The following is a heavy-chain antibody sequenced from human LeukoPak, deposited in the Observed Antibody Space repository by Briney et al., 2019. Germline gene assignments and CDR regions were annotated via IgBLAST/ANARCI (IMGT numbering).Heavy chain of an antibody. CDR2: ISGSGGST. J-gene: IGHJ5*02. CDR3: AKDRDGSGPCGWFDP. D-gene: IGHD3-10*01. CDR1: GFTFSTYA. Sequence: AGSLRLSCTASGFTFSTYAMTWVRQAPGKGLEWVSVISGSGGSTYYADSVKGRFTISRDNSKNTLYLQMNSLRAEDTAVYYCAKDRDGSGPCGWFDPWGQGTLVTVSS. V-gene: IGHV3-23*01.